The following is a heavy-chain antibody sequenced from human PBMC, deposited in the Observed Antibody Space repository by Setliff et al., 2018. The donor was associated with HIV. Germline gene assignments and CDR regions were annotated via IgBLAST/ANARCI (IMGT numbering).Heavy chain of an antibody. CDR1: GGSISSRTYY. CDR2: IYYSGTT. Sequence: SETLSLTCTVSGGSISSRTYYWGCIRQPPGKGLEWIGSIYYSGTTYYNPSLKSRVTISIDTSKNQFFLKLSSVTAPDTAIYYCARQTWEYYDTLTGYYRSPKNFDSWGQGTLVTVSS. J-gene: IGHJ4*02. V-gene: IGHV4-39*01. D-gene: IGHD3-9*01. CDR3: ARQTWEYYDTLTGYYRSPKNFDS.